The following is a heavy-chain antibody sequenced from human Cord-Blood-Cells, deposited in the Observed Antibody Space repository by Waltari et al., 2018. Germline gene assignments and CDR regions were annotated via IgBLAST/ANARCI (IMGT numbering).Heavy chain of an antibody. CDR2: INYSGTT. CDR3: AGFSGSFDY. Sequence: QLQLQESGPGLVKPSETLSLTCTVSGGSISSSSYYWGWIRQPPGKGLEWIGSINYSGTTYYNPSLKSRFTISVDTSKNQVSLRLSSVTAADTAVYYGAGFSGSFDYWGQGTLVTVSS. CDR1: GGSISSSSYY. J-gene: IGHJ4*02. D-gene: IGHD1-26*01. V-gene: IGHV4-39*01.